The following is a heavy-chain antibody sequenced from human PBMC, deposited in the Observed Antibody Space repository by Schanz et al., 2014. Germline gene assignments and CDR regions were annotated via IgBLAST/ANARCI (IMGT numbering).Heavy chain of an antibody. D-gene: IGHD6-13*01. CDR3: ARAAGPVDY. Sequence: QVQLQESGPGLVKPSQTLSLTCAVSGGSISSGGYTWSWIRQPPGKGLERIGYINYSGSTVYNPSLKSRVNISVAASKNQFSLRPGDVTAADTAVYYCARAAGPVDYWGQGTLVTVSS. J-gene: IGHJ4*02. V-gene: IGHV4-30-4*07. CDR1: GGSISSGGYT. CDR2: INYSGST.